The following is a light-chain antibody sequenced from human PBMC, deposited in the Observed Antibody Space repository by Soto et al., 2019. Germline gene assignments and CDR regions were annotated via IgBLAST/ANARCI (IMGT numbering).Light chain of an antibody. CDR1: QSISSW. Sequence: DIQMTQSPSTLSASVGDRVTITCRASQSISSWLAWYQQKPGKAPNLLIYKASSLQSGVPSRFSGSGSGTAFTLTISSLQPDDCGNYYCQQYNDKWTFGQGPKVEIK. CDR2: KAS. V-gene: IGKV1-5*03. J-gene: IGKJ1*01. CDR3: QQYNDKWT.